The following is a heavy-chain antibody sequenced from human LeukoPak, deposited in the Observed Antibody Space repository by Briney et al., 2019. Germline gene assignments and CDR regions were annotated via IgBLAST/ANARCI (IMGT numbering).Heavy chain of an antibody. CDR3: ARDGNSLVATIPYFDY. CDR1: GFTFSSYA. V-gene: IGHV3-30*04. Sequence: GGSLRLSCAASGFTFSSYAMHWVRQAPGKGLEGVAVISYDGSNKYYADSVKGRFTISRDNSKNTLYLQMNSLRAEDTAVYYCARDGNSLVATIPYFDYWGQGTLVTVSS. D-gene: IGHD5-12*01. CDR2: ISYDGSNK. J-gene: IGHJ4*02.